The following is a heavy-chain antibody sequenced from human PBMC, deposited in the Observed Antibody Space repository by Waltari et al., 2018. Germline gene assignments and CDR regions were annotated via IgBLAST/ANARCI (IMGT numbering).Heavy chain of an antibody. V-gene: IGHV1-24*01. CDR1: GYTLIEFS. D-gene: IGHD1-1*01. J-gene: IGHJ4*02. Sequence: QVQLVQSGAEVKKTGASVKVSCKVSGYTLIEFSMHWVRLAPGKGLEWMGGFGPEDGETIYAQMFQGRVTMTLETSTNTAYMELTSLRSEDTAVYYCATEVEMSASGQLDYWGQGTLVTVAS. CDR2: FGPEDGET. CDR3: ATEVEMSASGQLDY.